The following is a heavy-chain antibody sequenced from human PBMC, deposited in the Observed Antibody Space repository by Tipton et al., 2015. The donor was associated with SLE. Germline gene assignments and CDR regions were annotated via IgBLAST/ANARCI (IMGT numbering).Heavy chain of an antibody. V-gene: IGHV3-21*01. J-gene: IGHJ3*02. CDR1: GFTFSSYS. Sequence: SLRLSCAASGFTFSSYSMNWVRQAPGKGLEWVSSISSSSSYIYYADSVKGRFTISRDNAKNSLYLQMNSLRAEDTAVYYCARDGFFSTSYMGDAFDIWGQGTMVTVSS. CDR3: ARDGFFSTSYMGDAFDI. CDR2: ISSSSSYI. D-gene: IGHD2-2*01.